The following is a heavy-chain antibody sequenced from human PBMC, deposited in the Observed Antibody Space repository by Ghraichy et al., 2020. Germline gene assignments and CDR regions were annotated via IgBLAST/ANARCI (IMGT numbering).Heavy chain of an antibody. J-gene: IGHJ6*03. V-gene: IGHV4-4*07. CDR1: GGSMFGYY. CDR3: ARFSQLLPYYYYYMDV. Sequence: SETLSLTCTVSGGSMFGYYWSWIRQPAGKGLEWIGRVSTTGNPNYCPSLKSRVAMSLDTSKSHFSLRLSSVTAADTAVYYCARFSQLLPYYYYYMDVWGKGTTVTVSS. CDR2: VSTTGNP. D-gene: IGHD2-2*01.